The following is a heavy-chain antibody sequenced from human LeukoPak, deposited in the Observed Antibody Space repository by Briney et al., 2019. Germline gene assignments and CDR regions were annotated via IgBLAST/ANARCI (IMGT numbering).Heavy chain of an antibody. CDR3: ARDRDSGPYFDY. J-gene: IGHJ4*02. V-gene: IGHV4-31*11. CDR2: IYYSGST. D-gene: IGHD3-10*01. Sequence: SETLSLTCAVYGGSFSGYYWSWIRQHPGKGLEWIGYIYYSGSTYYNPSLKSRVTISVDTSKNQFSLKLSSVTAADTAVYYCARDRDSGPYFDYWGQGTLVTVSS. CDR1: GGSFSGYY.